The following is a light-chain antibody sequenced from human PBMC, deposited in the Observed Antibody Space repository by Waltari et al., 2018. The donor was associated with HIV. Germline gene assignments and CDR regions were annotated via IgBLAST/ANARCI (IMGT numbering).Light chain of an antibody. CDR3: SSYISTTTL. CDR2: EVS. J-gene: IGLJ1*01. V-gene: IGLV2-14*01. Sequence: QSAPTQPASESGSPGQSITISCTGTSSDIGHYQYVSWYQQSPGEAPKLMIYEVSNRPSGVSNRFSGSKSGNTASLTISGLQAEDEADYYCSSYISTTTLFGTGTKVTVL. CDR1: SSDIGHYQY.